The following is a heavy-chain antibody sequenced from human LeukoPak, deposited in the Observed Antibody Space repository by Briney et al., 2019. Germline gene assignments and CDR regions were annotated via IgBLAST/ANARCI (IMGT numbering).Heavy chain of an antibody. D-gene: IGHD3-22*01. J-gene: IGHJ4*02. CDR1: GGSISSGSYY. V-gene: IGHV4-61*02. CDR2: IYTSGST. CDR3: AREGTTYYYDSSGPADFDY. Sequence: SETLSLTCTVSGGSISSGSYYWSWIRQPAGKGLEWIGRIYTSGSTNYNPSLKSRVTISVDTSKNQFSLKLSSVTAADTAVYYCAREGTTYYYDSSGPADFDYWGQGTLVTVSS.